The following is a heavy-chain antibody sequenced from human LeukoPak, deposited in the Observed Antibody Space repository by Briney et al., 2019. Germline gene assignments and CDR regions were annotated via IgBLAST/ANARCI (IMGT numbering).Heavy chain of an antibody. CDR3: ARGLGWGATIFDY. Sequence: SETLSLTCTVSGGSISSYYWTWIRQLPGKGLEWIGYMYHSGTTSNNPSLKSRVTISVDTSKNQFSLKLRSVTAADTAVYYCARGLGWGATIFDYWGQGALVTVSS. CDR1: GGSISSYY. CDR2: MYHSGTT. V-gene: IGHV4-59*01. J-gene: IGHJ4*02. D-gene: IGHD1-26*01.